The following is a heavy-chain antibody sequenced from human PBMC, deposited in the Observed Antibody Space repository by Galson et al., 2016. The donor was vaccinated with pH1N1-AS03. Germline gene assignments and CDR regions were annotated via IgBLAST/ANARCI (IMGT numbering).Heavy chain of an antibody. V-gene: IGHV3-48*03. J-gene: IGHJ3*02. CDR1: GFIFGRHE. D-gene: IGHD5-24*01. CDR2: ISGSGSLI. CDR3: ATVNAEMDDAFDI. Sequence: SLRLSCAASGFIFGRHEMNWVRQAPGKGLEWISYISGSGSLIYDADSVKGRFSISRDNAKNSLYLHMNSLRAEDTALYYCATVNAEMDDAFDIWGRGTMVTVSS.